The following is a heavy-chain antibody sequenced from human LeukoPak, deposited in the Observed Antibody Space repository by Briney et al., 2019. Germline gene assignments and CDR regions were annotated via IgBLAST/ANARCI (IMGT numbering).Heavy chain of an antibody. D-gene: IGHD6-13*01. J-gene: IGHJ5*02. V-gene: IGHV4-31*03. CDR1: GGSISSGGHY. CDR3: ARALEYSTPATSWFDP. Sequence: PSETLSLTCTVSGGSISSGGHYWSWIRQHPGKGLEWIGYIYYSGRTYYNPSLKSRVTLSVDTSKNQFSLKLGSVTAADTAVYYCARALEYSTPATSWFDPWGQGTLVTVSS. CDR2: IYYSGRT.